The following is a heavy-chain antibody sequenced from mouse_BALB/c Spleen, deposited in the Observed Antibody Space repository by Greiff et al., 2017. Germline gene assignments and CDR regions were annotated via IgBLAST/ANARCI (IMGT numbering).Heavy chain of an antibody. CDR3: ARRGLLDY. D-gene: IGHD2-4*01. J-gene: IGHJ2*01. V-gene: IGHV14-3*02. CDR1: GFNIKDTY. CDR2: IDPANGNT. Sequence: EVMLVESGAELVKPGASVKLSCTASGFNIKDTYMHWVKQRPEQGLEWIGRIDPANGNTKYDPKFQGKATITADTSSNTAYLQLSSLTSEDTAVYYCARRGLLDYWGQGTTLTVSS.